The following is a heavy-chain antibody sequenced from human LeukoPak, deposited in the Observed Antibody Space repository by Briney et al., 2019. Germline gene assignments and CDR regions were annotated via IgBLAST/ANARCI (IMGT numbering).Heavy chain of an antibody. CDR3: ARESGVRFGDY. V-gene: IGHV1-3*01. D-gene: IGHD3-10*01. Sequence: ASVKVSRKASGYTFTSYAMHWVRQAPGQRLEWMGWINAGNGNTKYPQKFQGRVTITRDTSASTAYMELSSLRSEDTAVYYCARESGVRFGDYWGQGTLVTVSS. CDR1: GYTFTSYA. J-gene: IGHJ4*02. CDR2: INAGNGNT.